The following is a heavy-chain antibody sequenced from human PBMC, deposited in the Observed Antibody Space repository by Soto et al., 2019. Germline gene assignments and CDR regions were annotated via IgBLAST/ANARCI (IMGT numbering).Heavy chain of an antibody. Sequence: GASVKVSCKASGYTFTSYAMHWVRQAPGQRLEWMGWINASNGNTKYSQKFQGRVTITRDTSASTAYMELSSLRSEDTAVYYCARSGVAVRYFDWLSSPDAFDIWGQGTMVTVS. CDR1: GYTFTSYA. V-gene: IGHV1-3*01. J-gene: IGHJ3*02. CDR3: ARSGVAVRYFDWLSSPDAFDI. D-gene: IGHD3-9*01. CDR2: INASNGNT.